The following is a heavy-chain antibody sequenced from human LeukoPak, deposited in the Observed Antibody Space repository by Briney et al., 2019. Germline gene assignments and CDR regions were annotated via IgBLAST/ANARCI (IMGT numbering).Heavy chain of an antibody. CDR3: ARAVYRWYDSSGYYFDY. V-gene: IGHV3-23*01. J-gene: IGHJ4*02. D-gene: IGHD3-22*01. CDR2: ISGNGGTT. Sequence: GGSLRLSCAASGFTFSSYAMSWVRGAPGKGLEWVSAISGNGGTTYYADSVKGRFTISRDNAKNSLYLQMNSLRAEDTAVYYCARAVYRWYDSSGYYFDYWGQGTLVTVSS. CDR1: GFTFSSYA.